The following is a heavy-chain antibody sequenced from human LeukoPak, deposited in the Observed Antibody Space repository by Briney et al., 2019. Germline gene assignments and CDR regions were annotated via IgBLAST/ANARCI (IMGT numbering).Heavy chain of an antibody. V-gene: IGHV4-39*01. CDR1: GGSISSSSYY. Sequence: SSETLSLTCTVSGGSISSSSYYWGWIRQPPGKGLEWIGSIYHSGSTYYNPSLKSRVTISVDTSKNQFSLKLSSVTAADTAVYYCARGFSRYSSSWYQDYWGQGTLVTVSS. J-gene: IGHJ4*02. D-gene: IGHD6-13*01. CDR2: IYHSGST. CDR3: ARGFSRYSSSWYQDY.